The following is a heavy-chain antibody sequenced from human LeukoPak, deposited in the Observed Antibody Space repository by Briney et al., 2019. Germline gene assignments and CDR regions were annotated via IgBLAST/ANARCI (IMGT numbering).Heavy chain of an antibody. CDR3: ARLYLRDHCSSTSCYGLYFDY. D-gene: IGHD2-2*01. Sequence: PGGSLRLSCAASGFTVSSNYMSWVRQAPGKGLEWVSVIYSGGSTYYADSVKGRFTISRDNSKNTLYLQMNSLRAEDTAVYYCARLYLRDHCSSTSCYGLYFDYWGQGTLVTVSS. CDR1: GFTVSSNY. J-gene: IGHJ4*02. CDR2: IYSGGST. V-gene: IGHV3-53*05.